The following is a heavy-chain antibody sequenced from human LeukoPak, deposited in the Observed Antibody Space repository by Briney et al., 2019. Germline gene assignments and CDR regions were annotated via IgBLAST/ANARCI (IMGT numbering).Heavy chain of an antibody. V-gene: IGHV4-31*03. CDR2: IYYSGST. CDR3: ARRYYYNLGSFPFDF. D-gene: IGHD3-10*01. CDR1: GGSISSGGYY. J-gene: IGHJ4*02. Sequence: SQTLSLTCTVSGGSISSGGYYWSWIRQHPGKGLEWIGYIYYSGSTYYNPSLKSRVTISVDTSKNQFSLKLSSVTAADTAVYYCARRYYYNLGSFPFDFWGQGTLVTVSS.